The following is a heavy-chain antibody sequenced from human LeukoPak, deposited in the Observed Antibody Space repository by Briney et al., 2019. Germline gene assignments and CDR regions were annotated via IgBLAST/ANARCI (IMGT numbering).Heavy chain of an antibody. CDR1: GFTFSSYW. Sequence: QPGGPLRLSCAAPGFTFSSYWIHWVRQAPGKGLVWVSRTNRDGSSTDYADSVKGRFTISRDNAKNALYLQMNSLRVEDTAVYYCARVGSSSVYYYYYYMDVWGKGTTVTVSS. D-gene: IGHD6-13*01. V-gene: IGHV3-74*01. CDR3: ARVGSSSVYYYYYYMDV. J-gene: IGHJ6*03. CDR2: TNRDGSST.